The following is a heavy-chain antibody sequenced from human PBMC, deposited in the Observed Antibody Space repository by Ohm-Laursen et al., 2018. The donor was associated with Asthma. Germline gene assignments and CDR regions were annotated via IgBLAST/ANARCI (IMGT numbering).Heavy chain of an antibody. D-gene: IGHD3-3*01. J-gene: IGHJ4*02. CDR3: ARGGYYDFWSGYYPFDY. V-gene: IGHV4-31*03. CDR2: IYYSGST. CDR1: GGSISSGGYY. Sequence: SDTLSLTCTVSGGSISSGGYYWSWIRQHPGKGLEWIGYIYYSGSTYYNPSLKSRVTISVDTSKNQFSLKLSSVTAADAAVYYCARGGYYDFWSGYYPFDYWGQGTLVTVSS.